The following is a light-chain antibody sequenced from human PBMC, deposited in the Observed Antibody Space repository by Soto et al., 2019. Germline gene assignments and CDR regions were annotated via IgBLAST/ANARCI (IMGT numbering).Light chain of an antibody. CDR3: QQRSQWPPMT. J-gene: IGKJ5*01. V-gene: IGKV3-11*01. CDR2: DAS. Sequence: EIVLTQSPATLSLSPGERATLSCRPSQSVSSYLAWYQQKPGQAPRLLIYDASNRATGIPARFSGSGSGTDFSLTISSLEPEDVAVYYCQQRSQWPPMTFGQGTRLE. CDR1: QSVSSY.